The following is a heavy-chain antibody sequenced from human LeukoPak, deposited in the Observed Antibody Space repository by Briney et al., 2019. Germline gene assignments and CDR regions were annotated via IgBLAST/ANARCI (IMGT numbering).Heavy chain of an antibody. V-gene: IGHV3-30-3*01. CDR1: GFTFSTHS. D-gene: IGHD3-10*01. Sequence: GGSLRLSCAASGFTFSTHSMHWVRQAPGKGLEWVAIISYDGGIKYYADSVKGRFTIARDNSKNTLYLQMNSLRIEDTAVYYCARRVEGRGSYHSYAMDVWGQGATVTVSS. J-gene: IGHJ6*02. CDR2: ISYDGGIK. CDR3: ARRVEGRGSYHSYAMDV.